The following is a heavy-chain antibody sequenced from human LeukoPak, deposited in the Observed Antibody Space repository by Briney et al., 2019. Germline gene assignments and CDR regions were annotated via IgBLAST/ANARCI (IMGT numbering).Heavy chain of an antibody. J-gene: IGHJ4*02. CDR1: GFTFNSYS. D-gene: IGHD3-22*01. V-gene: IGHV3-30-3*01. CDR3: ARGLQYYYDSSGYYFDY. Sequence: PGGSLRLSCAASGFTFNSYSMHWVRQAPGKGLEWVGVISYDGSNKHYGDSVKGPFTISRDNSKNTLYLELSSLRAEDTAVFYCARGLQYYYDSSGYYFDYWGQGTLVTVSS. CDR2: ISYDGSNK.